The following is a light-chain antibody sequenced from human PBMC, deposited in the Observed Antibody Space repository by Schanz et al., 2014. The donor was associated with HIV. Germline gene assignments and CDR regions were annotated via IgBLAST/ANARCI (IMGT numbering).Light chain of an antibody. CDR1: SSNIGAGYH. CDR3: CSYAGSYTWV. Sequence: QSVLTQPPSVSGAPGQRVTISCTGSSSNIGAGYHVQWYQQLPGTAPKLLIYGNSNRPSGVPDRFSGSKSGNTASLTISGLQAEDEAVYYCCSYAGSYTWVFGGGTKLTVL. V-gene: IGLV1-40*01. CDR2: GNS. J-gene: IGLJ3*02.